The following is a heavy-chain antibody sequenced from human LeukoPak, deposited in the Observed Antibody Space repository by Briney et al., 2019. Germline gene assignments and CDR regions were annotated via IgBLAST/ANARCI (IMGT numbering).Heavy chain of an antibody. D-gene: IGHD6-25*01. Sequence: SETLSLTCTVSGGSISSYYWSWIRQPPGKGLEWIGYIYTSGSTNYNPSLKSRVTISVDTSKNQFSLKLSSATAADTAVYYCERQRSKTTATFDYWGQGTLVTVSS. CDR3: ERQRSKTTATFDY. V-gene: IGHV4-4*09. CDR2: IYTSGST. J-gene: IGHJ4*02. CDR1: GGSISSYY.